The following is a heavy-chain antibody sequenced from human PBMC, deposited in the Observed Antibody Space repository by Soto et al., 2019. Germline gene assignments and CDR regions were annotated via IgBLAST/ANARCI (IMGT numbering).Heavy chain of an antibody. CDR2: IIPILGIA. CDR1: GGTFSSYT. J-gene: IGHJ4*02. V-gene: IGHV1-69*02. Sequence: QVQLVQSGAEVKKPGSSVKVSCKASGGTFSSYTISWVRQAPGQGLEWMGRIIPILGIANYAQKFQGRVTITADKSTSTAYMELSSLRSEDTAVYYCARGVRRVGYGFPLRYYFDYWGQGTLVTVSS. CDR3: ARGVRRVGYGFPLRYYFDY. D-gene: IGHD4-17*01.